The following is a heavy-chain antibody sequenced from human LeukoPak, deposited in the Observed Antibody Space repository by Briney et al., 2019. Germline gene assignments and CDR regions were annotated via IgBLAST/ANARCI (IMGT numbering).Heavy chain of an antibody. CDR2: IKSKTDGGTT. D-gene: IGHD5-12*01. CDR3: TTDPGGGYMIRDY. V-gene: IGHV3-15*01. CDR1: GFTFSNAW. Sequence: GGSLRLSCAASGFTFSNAWMSWVRQAPGKGLEWVGRIKSKTDGGTTDYAAPVKGRFTISRDDSKNTLYLQMNSLKTEDTAVYYCTTDPGGGYMIRDYWGQGTLVTVSS. J-gene: IGHJ4*02.